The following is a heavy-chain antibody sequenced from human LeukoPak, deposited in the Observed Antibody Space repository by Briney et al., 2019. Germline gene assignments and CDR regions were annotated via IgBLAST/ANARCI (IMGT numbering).Heavy chain of an antibody. V-gene: IGHV1-18*01. D-gene: IGHD2-2*01. J-gene: IGHJ4*02. CDR2: ISAYNGNT. Sequence: RASVKVSCKASGYTFTSYGISWVRQAPGQGLEWMGWISAYNGNTNYAQKLQGRVTMTTDTSTSTAYMELRSLRSDDTAVYYCARDSGIVVVPAALDYWGQGTLVTVSS. CDR3: ARDSGIVVVPAALDY. CDR1: GYTFTSYG.